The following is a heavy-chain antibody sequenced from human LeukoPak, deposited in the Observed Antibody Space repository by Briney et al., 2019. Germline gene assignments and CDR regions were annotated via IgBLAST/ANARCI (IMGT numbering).Heavy chain of an antibody. J-gene: IGHJ4*02. D-gene: IGHD5-24*01. CDR3: TGKMAVDDY. Sequence: LSGGSLRLSCAASGFTFSGSATHWVRQASGKGLEWVGRIRSKANSYATAYAASVKGRFTISRDDSKNTAYLQMNSLKTEDTAVYYCTGKMAVDDYWGQGTLVTVSS. V-gene: IGHV3-73*01. CDR1: GFTFSGSA. CDR2: IRSKANSYAT.